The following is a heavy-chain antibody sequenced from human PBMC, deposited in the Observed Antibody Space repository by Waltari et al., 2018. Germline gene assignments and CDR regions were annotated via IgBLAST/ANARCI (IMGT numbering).Heavy chain of an antibody. CDR1: GGSISSSSYY. D-gene: IGHD2-2*01. CDR3: ARRSVVVPAAILTYYYYMDV. Sequence: QLQLQESGPGLVKPSETLSLTCTVSGGSISSSSYYWGWIRQPPGKGLEWIGSIYYSGSTYYNPSLKSRVTISVDTSKNQFSRKLSSVTAADTAVYYCARRSVVVPAAILTYYYYMDVWGKGTTVTVSS. CDR2: IYYSGST. V-gene: IGHV4-39*01. J-gene: IGHJ6*03.